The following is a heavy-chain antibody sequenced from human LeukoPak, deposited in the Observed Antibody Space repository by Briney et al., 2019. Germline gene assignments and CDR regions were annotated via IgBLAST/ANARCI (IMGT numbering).Heavy chain of an antibody. CDR1: TFTFSSYG. CDR2: IWYDGSNK. CDR3: AKDGPQYCTSTNCLGGY. V-gene: IGHV3-30*02. Sequence: PGGSLRLSCAASTFTFSSYGMHWVRQAPGKGLEWVAFIWYDGSNKYYTDSVKGRFTISRDNSKNTLYLQMNSLRAEDTAVYYCAKDGPQYCTSTNCLGGYWGQGTLVTVSS. J-gene: IGHJ4*02. D-gene: IGHD2-2*01.